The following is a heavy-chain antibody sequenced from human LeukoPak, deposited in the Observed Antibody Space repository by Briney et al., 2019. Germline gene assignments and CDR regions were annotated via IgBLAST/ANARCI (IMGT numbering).Heavy chain of an antibody. J-gene: IGHJ4*02. CDR1: GGSISPYY. D-gene: IGHD1-26*01. CDR3: ARQPYMLGAYYFDY. CDR2: IFYSGST. V-gene: IGHV4-59*08. Sequence: SETLSLTCTVPGGSISPYYWSWIRQPPGKGLEWIGYIFYSGSTNYNPSLKSRVTLSVDTSKNQFSLKLGSVTAADTAVYYCARQPYMLGAYYFDYWGQGTLVTVSS.